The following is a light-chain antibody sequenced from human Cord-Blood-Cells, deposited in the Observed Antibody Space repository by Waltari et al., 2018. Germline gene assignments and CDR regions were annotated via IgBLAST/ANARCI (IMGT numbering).Light chain of an antibody. CDR3: SSYTSSSTYV. J-gene: IGLJ1*01. Sequence: QSALTQPASVSGSPAPSITISCTGTSSDVGGYNYVSWYQQHPGKDPKLMIYEVSNRPSGVSNRFSGSKSGNTASLTISGLQAEDEADYYCSSYTSSSTYVFGTGTKVTVL. CDR2: EVS. CDR1: SSDVGGYNY. V-gene: IGLV2-14*01.